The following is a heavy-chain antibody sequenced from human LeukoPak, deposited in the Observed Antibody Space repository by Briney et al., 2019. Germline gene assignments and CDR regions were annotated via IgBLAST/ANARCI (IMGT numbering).Heavy chain of an antibody. V-gene: IGHV4-59*01. Sequence: SETLSLTCTVSGVSISSYHWSWIRQPPVKGLEWLGYIYNSGSTNYNPSLKSRVTISVDTSKNQASLKQSSATAADTAVYYCARKDGDYWGQGILVTVSS. CDR2: IYNSGST. J-gene: IGHJ4*02. D-gene: IGHD2-15*01. CDR1: GVSISSYH. CDR3: ARKDGDY.